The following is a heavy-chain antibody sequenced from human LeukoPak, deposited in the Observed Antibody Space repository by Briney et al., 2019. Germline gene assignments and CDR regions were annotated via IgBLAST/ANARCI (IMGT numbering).Heavy chain of an antibody. Sequence: GGSLRLSCAASGFTVSSNCMSWVRQAPGKGLEWVSVIYSGGSTYYADSVKGRFTISRDNSKNTLYLQMNSLRAEDTAVYYCARGYCSSTSCYTSPFDYWGQGTLVTVSS. D-gene: IGHD2-2*02. J-gene: IGHJ4*02. CDR1: GFTVSSNC. CDR3: ARGYCSSTSCYTSPFDY. V-gene: IGHV3-53*01. CDR2: IYSGGST.